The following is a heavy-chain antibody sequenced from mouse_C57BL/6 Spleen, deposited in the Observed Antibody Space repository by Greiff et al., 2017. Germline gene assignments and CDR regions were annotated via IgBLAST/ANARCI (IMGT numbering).Heavy chain of an antibody. D-gene: IGHD2-4*01. CDR2: INPSSGYT. Sequence: QVQLQQSGAELARPGASVKMSCKASGYTFTSYTMHWVKQRPGQGLEWIGYINPSSGYTKYNQKFKDKATLTADKSSSTAYMQLSSLTSEDSAVXYCARRVITTNFDYWGLGTTLTVSS. CDR3: ARRVITTNFDY. J-gene: IGHJ2*01. CDR1: GYTFTSYT. V-gene: IGHV1-4*01.